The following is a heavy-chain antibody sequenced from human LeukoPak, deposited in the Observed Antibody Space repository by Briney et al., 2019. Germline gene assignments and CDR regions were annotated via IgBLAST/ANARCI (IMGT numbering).Heavy chain of an antibody. J-gene: IGHJ4*02. CDR2: IYYSGST. D-gene: IGHD2-8*02. CDR3: ARGEGLGVL. V-gene: IGHV4-30-4*08. Sequence: SWVRQAPGKGLEWIGYIYYSGSTYYNPSLKSRVTISVDTSKNQFSLKLSSVTAADTAVYYCARGEGLGVLWGQGTLVTVSS.